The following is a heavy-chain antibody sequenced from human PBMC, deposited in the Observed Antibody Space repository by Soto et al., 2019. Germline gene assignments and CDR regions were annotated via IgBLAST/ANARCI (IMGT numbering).Heavy chain of an antibody. CDR1: GDSVSSTSAA. V-gene: IGHV6-1*01. Sequence: SQTLSLTCAISGDSVSSTSAAWCWIRQSPSRGLEWLGRTYYRSKWYSDCAVSVKSRITINPDTSKNQFSLQLNSVTPEDTAVYYCARGSYYSGWVWGQGTLVTVSS. D-gene: IGHD6-19*01. J-gene: IGHJ4*02. CDR2: TYYRSKWYS. CDR3: ARGSYYSGWV.